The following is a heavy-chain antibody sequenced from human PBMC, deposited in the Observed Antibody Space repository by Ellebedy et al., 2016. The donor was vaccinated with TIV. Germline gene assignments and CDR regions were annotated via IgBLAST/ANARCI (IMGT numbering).Heavy chain of an antibody. V-gene: IGHV1-8*01. D-gene: IGHD6-19*01. CDR1: GYTFTSYD. CDR2: MNPNSGNT. Sequence: AASVKVSCKASGYTFTSYDINWVRQATGQGLEWMGWMNPNSGNTGYAQKFQGRVTMTRNTSISTAYMELSSLISEDKAVYYCARVEKEQWLVTTHWFDPWGQGTLVTVSS. CDR3: ARVEKEQWLVTTHWFDP. J-gene: IGHJ5*02.